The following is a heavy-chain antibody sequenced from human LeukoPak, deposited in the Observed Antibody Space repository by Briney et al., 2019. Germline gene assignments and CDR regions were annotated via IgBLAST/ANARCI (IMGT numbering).Heavy chain of an antibody. V-gene: IGHV3-23*01. J-gene: IGHJ3*02. CDR1: GFTFSDYA. Sequence: GGTLRLSCPASGFTFSDYAMNWVRQAPAKGLGWVSGTSASGGSNYYADSVKGRFTISRDNSKNTLYLQMNSLRAEDTAVYYCANPVGYGDAFDIWGQGTMVTVSS. CDR2: TSASGGSN. CDR3: ANPVGYGDAFDI. D-gene: IGHD5-12*01.